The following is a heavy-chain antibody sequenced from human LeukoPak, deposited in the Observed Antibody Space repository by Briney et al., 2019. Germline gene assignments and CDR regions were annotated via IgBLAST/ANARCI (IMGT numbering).Heavy chain of an antibody. J-gene: IGHJ4*02. V-gene: IGHV3-11*01. CDR1: GFTFSDYY. CDR2: ISGGSRTI. CDR3: ARAGQSDY. Sequence: GGSLRLSCAASGFTFSDYYMNWIRQAPGKGLEWVSSISGGSRTINYADSVKGRFTTSRDNAENSLFLQVNSLRAEDTAVYYCARAGQSDYWGQGTLVTVSS.